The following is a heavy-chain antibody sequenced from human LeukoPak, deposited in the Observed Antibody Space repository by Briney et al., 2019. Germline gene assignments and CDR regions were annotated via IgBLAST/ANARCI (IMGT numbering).Heavy chain of an antibody. CDR3: ARRAIFGVVMTYCYYMDV. D-gene: IGHD3-3*01. J-gene: IGHJ6*03. CDR2: INHSGST. V-gene: IGHV4-34*01. Sequence: SETLSLTCAVYGGSFSGYYWSWIRQPPGKGLEWIGEINHSGSTNYNPSLKSRVTISVDTSKNQFSLKLSSVTAADTAVYYCARRAIFGVVMTYCYYMDVWGKGTTVTVSS. CDR1: GGSFSGYY.